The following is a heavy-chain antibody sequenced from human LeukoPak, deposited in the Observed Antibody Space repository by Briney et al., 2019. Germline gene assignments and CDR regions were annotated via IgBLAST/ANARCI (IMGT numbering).Heavy chain of an antibody. CDR2: ISGSGGST. Sequence: PGGSLRLSCAASGFTFSSYAMSWVRQAPGKGLEWFSAISGSGGSTYYADSVKGRFTISRDNSKNTLYLQMNSLRAEDTAVYYCAKNYYDSSGYPTPLGYWGQGTLVTVSS. J-gene: IGHJ4*02. D-gene: IGHD3-22*01. CDR3: AKNYYDSSGYPTPLGY. CDR1: GFTFSSYA. V-gene: IGHV3-23*01.